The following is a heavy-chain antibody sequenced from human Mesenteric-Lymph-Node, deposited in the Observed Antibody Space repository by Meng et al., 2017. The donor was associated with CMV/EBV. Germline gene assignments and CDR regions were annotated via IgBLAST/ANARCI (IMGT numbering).Heavy chain of an antibody. CDR3: ARCITIFGVVIGPYYFDY. D-gene: IGHD3-3*01. V-gene: IGHV3-7*01. Sequence: GGSLRLSCAASGFTFSSYWMSWVRQAPGKGLEWVANIKQDGSEKYYVDSVKGRFTISRDNAKNSLYLQMNSLRAEDTAVYYCARCITIFGVVIGPYYFDYWGQGTTVTVSS. CDR2: IKQDGSEK. J-gene: IGHJ4*03. CDR1: GFTFSSYW.